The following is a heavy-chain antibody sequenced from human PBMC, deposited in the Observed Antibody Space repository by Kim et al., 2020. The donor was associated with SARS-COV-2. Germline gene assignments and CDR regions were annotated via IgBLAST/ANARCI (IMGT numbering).Heavy chain of an antibody. CDR2: IYYSGAT. V-gene: IGHV4-30-4*08. CDR1: NDSISSEDYY. CDR3: ARVGGSSSSRAWFDP. Sequence: SETLSLTCTVSNDSISSEDYYWSWIRQPPGKGLEWIGYIYYSGATFYNPSLKSRLTISVDTSKNQFSLKLSSVTAADTAVYYCARVGGSSSSRAWFDPWG. J-gene: IGHJ5*02. D-gene: IGHD6-13*01.